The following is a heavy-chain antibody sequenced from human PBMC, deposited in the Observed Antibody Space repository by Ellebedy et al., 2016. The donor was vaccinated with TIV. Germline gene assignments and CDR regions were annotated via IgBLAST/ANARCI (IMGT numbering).Heavy chain of an antibody. CDR1: GFTFHNYA. CDR3: ARDPYAGPLLYYFEY. V-gene: IGHV3-23*01. Sequence: LSLTCAASGFTFHNYAMSWVRQTPGKGLEWVSAISGSGATAYYADSVKGRFTISRDKSNNTVYLQMNSLRAVDTAVYYCARDPYAGPLLYYFEYWGQGTRVTVSS. CDR2: ISGSGATA. J-gene: IGHJ4*02. D-gene: IGHD6-13*01.